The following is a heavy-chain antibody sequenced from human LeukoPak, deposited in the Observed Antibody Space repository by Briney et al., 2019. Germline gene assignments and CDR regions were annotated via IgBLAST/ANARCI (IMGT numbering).Heavy chain of an antibody. Sequence: GGSLRLSCAASGFTVSSYSMNWVRQAPGKGLEWVSSISSSSSYIYYADSVKGRFTISRDNAKNSLYLQMNSLRAEDTAVYYCARGRSYYGSGPAEYFQHWGQGTLVTVSS. CDR2: ISSSSSYI. J-gene: IGHJ1*01. CDR3: ARGRSYYGSGPAEYFQH. D-gene: IGHD3-10*01. CDR1: GFTVSSYS. V-gene: IGHV3-21*01.